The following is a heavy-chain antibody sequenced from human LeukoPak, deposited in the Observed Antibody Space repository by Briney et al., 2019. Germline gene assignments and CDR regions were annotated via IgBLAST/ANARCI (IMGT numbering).Heavy chain of an antibody. J-gene: IGHJ6*03. Sequence: GASVKVSCKASGGTFSSYAISWVRQAPGQGLEWMGGIIPIFGTANYAQKFQGRVTMTTDTSTSTAYMELRSLRSDDTAVYYCARVGYYYDSSGYYHYMDVWGKGTTVTISS. CDR1: GGTFSSYA. V-gene: IGHV1-69*05. CDR3: ARVGYYYDSSGYYHYMDV. CDR2: IIPIFGTA. D-gene: IGHD3-22*01.